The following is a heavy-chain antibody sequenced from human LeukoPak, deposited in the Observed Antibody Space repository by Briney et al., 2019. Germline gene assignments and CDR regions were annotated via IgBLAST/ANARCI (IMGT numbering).Heavy chain of an antibody. CDR1: GFTFSSFA. J-gene: IGHJ4*02. CDR3: AKDDDSSGWFPSFDY. CDR2: ISGSTTST. Sequence: GSLRLPCAASGFTFSSFAMSWVRQAPGKGLEWVSGISGSTTSTFYADSVKGRFTISRDNSKNTLFLQMNSLRAEDTAVYYCAKDDDSSGWFPSFDYWGQGILVTVSS. D-gene: IGHD6-19*01. V-gene: IGHV3-23*01.